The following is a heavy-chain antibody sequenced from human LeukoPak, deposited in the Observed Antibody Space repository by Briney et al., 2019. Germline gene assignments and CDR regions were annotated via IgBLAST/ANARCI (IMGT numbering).Heavy chain of an antibody. CDR3: ARHWAHLDY. Sequence: GGSLRLSCVGSGFTFNTYWMNWVRQAPGKGLEWVANIREDGSEIYYLDSVKGRFTIFRDNAMNSLYLQMNGLRAEDAAVYYCARHWAHLDYWGQGTLVTVSS. CDR2: IREDGSEI. J-gene: IGHJ4*02. D-gene: IGHD7-27*01. CDR1: GFTFNTYW. V-gene: IGHV3-7*01.